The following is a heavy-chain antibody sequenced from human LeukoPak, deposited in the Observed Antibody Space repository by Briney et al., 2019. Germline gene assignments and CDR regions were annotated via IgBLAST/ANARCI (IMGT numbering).Heavy chain of an antibody. D-gene: IGHD3-3*01. V-gene: IGHV3-64*02. CDR1: GFILSNFD. J-gene: IGHJ4*02. Sequence: GGSLRLSCAASGFILSNFDMHWVRQAPGKGLEYVSSINAGGGRTYYAASVKGRFTISRDAVKDTLYLQMGSVRIEDTAVYYCARGGLESPWSGYNAPDFWGQGTLVAVSS. CDR2: INAGGGRT. CDR3: ARGGLESPWSGYNAPDF.